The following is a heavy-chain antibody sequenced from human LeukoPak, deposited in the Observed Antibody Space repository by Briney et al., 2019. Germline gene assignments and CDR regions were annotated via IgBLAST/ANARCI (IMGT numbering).Heavy chain of an antibody. Sequence: PGGSLRLSCAPSGFTFDDYAMHWGRRAPGKGLVRVSHVSGDGGSTYYADSVKGRFTISRDNSKNSLYLQMNSLRTEDTALYYCAKSVSIRAVAGKGNWFDPWGQGTLVTVSS. J-gene: IGHJ5*02. V-gene: IGHV3-43*02. CDR3: AKSVSIRAVAGKGNWFDP. D-gene: IGHD6-19*01. CDR2: VSGDGGST. CDR1: GFTFDDYA.